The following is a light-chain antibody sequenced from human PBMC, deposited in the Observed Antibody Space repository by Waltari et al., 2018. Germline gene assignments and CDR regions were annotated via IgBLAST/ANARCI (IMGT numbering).Light chain of an antibody. CDR2: EDN. Sequence: QSALTQPASVSGSPGQSITITCTGTSGDVGGYNFVSWYQQHPDKAPKLIIYEDNQRPSGISDHFSASKSGSTASLTISGLQAEDEALYHCCSFAGNGLWVFGGGTQVTVL. CDR3: CSFAGNGLWV. CDR1: SGDVGGYNF. V-gene: IGLV2-23*01. J-gene: IGLJ3*02.